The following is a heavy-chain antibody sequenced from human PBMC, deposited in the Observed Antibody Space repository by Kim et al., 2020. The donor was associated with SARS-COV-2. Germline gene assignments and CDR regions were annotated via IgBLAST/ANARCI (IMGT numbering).Heavy chain of an antibody. CDR3: ARGRGSTLH. CDR2: GGST. Sequence: GGSTYDAVSVKARCTSPKDNSKNSRYLQMNSLIAEDTAVYYCARGRGSTLHWGQGTLVTVSS. D-gene: IGHD3-10*01. J-gene: IGHJ4*02. V-gene: IGHV3-53*01.